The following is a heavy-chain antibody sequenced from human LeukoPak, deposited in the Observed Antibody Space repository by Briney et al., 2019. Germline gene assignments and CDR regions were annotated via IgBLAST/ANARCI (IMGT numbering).Heavy chain of an antibody. Sequence: SVKVSCKASGYTFTSYAISWVRQAPGQGLEWMGGIIPIFGTANYAQKFQGRVTITTDESTSTAYMELSSLRSEDTAVYYCARGRGVDFWSGSDYWGQGTLVTVSS. V-gene: IGHV1-69*05. CDR1: GYTFTSYA. J-gene: IGHJ4*02. CDR3: ARGRGVDFWSGSDY. D-gene: IGHD3-3*01. CDR2: IIPIFGTA.